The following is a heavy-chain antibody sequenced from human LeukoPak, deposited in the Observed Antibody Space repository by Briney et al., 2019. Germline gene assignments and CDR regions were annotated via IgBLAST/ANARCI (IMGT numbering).Heavy chain of an antibody. CDR2: INSDGSST. J-gene: IGHJ4*02. CDR1: GFTFSSYW. Sequence: GGSLRLSCAASGFTFSSYWMHWVRQAPGKGLVWVSRINSDGSSTSYADSVKGRFTISRDNSKNALYLQMNSLRAEDTAVYYCAKGGYYERPWYFDYWGQGTLVTVSS. V-gene: IGHV3-74*01. D-gene: IGHD3-22*01. CDR3: AKGGYYERPWYFDY.